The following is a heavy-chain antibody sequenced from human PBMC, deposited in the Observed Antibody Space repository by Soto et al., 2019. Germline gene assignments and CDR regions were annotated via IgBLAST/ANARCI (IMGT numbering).Heavy chain of an antibody. D-gene: IGHD3-22*01. CDR2: IGSAGDT. Sequence: GGSLRLSCAASGFTFSDYDMHWVRQTTEKGLEWVSTIGSAGDTYYPGSVKGRFTISRENAKNSLYLQMNSLTAGDTAVYYCARGRDYYDSSDYYGMDVWGQGTTVTVSS. V-gene: IGHV3-13*01. CDR3: ARGRDYYDSSDYYGMDV. CDR1: GFTFSDYD. J-gene: IGHJ6*02.